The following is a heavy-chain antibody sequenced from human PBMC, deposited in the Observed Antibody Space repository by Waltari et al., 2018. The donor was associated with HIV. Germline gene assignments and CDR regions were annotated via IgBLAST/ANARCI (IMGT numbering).Heavy chain of an antibody. CDR2: IKSKSDGETV. Sequence: EVQLVESGGGLVKPGGSLRLSCVGSGFTFKIAWINWVRQAPGKGLEWVGRIKSKSDGETVDYGYPVRGRFSISRDDSQNTVFLQMNSLKTEDTAVYYCTRKAFSGSYYDSWGQGALVTVSS. D-gene: IGHD1-26*01. J-gene: IGHJ4*02. CDR3: TRKAFSGSYYDS. V-gene: IGHV3-15*01. CDR1: GFTFKIAW.